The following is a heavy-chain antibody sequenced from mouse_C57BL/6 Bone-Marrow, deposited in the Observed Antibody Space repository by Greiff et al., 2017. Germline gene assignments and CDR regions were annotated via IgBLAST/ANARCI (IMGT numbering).Heavy chain of an antibody. Sequence: VQLQQPGAELVKPGASVKLSCKASGYTYTSYWMHWVKQRPGRGLEWIGRIDPNSGGTKYNEKFKSKATLTVDKPSSTAYMPLSSLTSEDSAVYYCARRATMITTVYYYAMDYWGQGTSVTVSS. D-gene: IGHD2-4*01. CDR2: IDPNSGGT. J-gene: IGHJ4*01. V-gene: IGHV1-72*01. CDR1: GYTYTSYW. CDR3: ARRATMITTVYYYAMDY.